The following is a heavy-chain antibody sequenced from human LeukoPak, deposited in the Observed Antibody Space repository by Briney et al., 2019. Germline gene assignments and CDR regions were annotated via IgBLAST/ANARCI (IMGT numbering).Heavy chain of an antibody. J-gene: IGHJ3*02. CDR3: ARAHGGIGAFDI. V-gene: IGHV1-2*02. CDR2: INPNSGGT. D-gene: IGHD3-16*01. Sequence: GASVKVSCKASGYTFTGYYMHWVRQAPGQGLEWMGWINPNSGGTNYAQKFQGRVTITRDTSISTAYMELSRLRSDDTAVYYCARAHGGIGAFDIWGQGTMVTVSS. CDR1: GYTFTGYY.